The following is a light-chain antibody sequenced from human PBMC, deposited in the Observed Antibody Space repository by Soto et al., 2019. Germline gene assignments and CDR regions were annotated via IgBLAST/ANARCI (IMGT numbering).Light chain of an antibody. J-gene: IGLJ2*01. Sequence: QSVLTQSPSASASLGASVKLTCTLSSGHSSYAIAWHQQQPEKGPRYLMKLNSDGSHSKGDGIPDRFSGSSSGAERYLTISSLQSDDEADNYCQTWGTGILVFGGGTKVTVL. CDR2: LNSDGSH. V-gene: IGLV4-69*01. CDR1: SGHSSYA. CDR3: QTWGTGILV.